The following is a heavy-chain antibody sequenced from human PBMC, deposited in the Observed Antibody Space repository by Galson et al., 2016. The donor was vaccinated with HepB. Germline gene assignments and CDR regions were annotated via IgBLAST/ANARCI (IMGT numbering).Heavy chain of an antibody. CDR1: GFTVGNNY. V-gene: IGHV3-66*01. CDR2: IYSGGGT. Sequence: SLRLSCAASGFTVGNNYMSWVRQVPGKGLEWASGIYSGGGTYYADSVKGRFTISRDKSKNTLYLQLNSLRAEDTAVYYCQTTNYDNGLDVWGQGTTVTVSS. J-gene: IGHJ6*02. D-gene: IGHD3-9*01. CDR3: QTTNYDNGLDV.